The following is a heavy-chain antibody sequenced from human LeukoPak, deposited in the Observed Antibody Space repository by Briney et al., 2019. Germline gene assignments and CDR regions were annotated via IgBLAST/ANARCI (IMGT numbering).Heavy chain of an antibody. J-gene: IGHJ3*02. CDR2: IYYSGST. D-gene: IGHD3-22*01. Sequence: SETLSLTCTVSGGSISSYYWSWIRQPPGKGLEWIGYIYYSGSTNYNPSLKSRVTISVDTSENQFSLKLSSVTAADTAVYYCARDSDYDSGYDAFDIWGQGTMVTVSS. CDR3: ARDSDYDSGYDAFDI. V-gene: IGHV4-59*01. CDR1: GGSISSYY.